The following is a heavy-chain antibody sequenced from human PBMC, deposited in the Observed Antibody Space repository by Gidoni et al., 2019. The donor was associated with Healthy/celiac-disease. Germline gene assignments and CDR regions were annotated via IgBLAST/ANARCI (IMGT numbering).Heavy chain of an antibody. J-gene: IGHJ6*02. Sequence: QVQLVQSGAEVKKPGSSVKVSCTASGGTFSSYTISWVRQAPGQGLEWMGRIIPILGIANYAQKFQGRVTITADKATSTAYMELSSLRSEDTAVYYCASAYCSGGSCYPFYYYYYGRDVWGQGTTVTVSS. CDR3: ASAYCSGGSCYPFYYYYYGRDV. D-gene: IGHD2-15*01. CDR1: GGTFSSYT. V-gene: IGHV1-69*02. CDR2: IIPILGIA.